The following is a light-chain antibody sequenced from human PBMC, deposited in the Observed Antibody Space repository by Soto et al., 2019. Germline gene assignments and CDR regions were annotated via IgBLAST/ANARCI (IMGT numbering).Light chain of an antibody. J-gene: IGKJ3*01. CDR1: QSVSGY. V-gene: IGKV3-11*01. CDR3: QQSSNWPPGVT. CDR2: DAS. Sequence: EIVLTQSPAILSLSPGERATLSCRASQSVSGYLAWYQQKPGQAPRLLIYDASNRATDIPARFSGSGSGTDFTLTISSLEPEDFAIYYSQQSSNWPPGVTFGPGTKVDIK.